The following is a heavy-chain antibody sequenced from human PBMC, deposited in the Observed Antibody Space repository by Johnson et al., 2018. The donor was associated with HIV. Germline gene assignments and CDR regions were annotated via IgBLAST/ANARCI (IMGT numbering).Heavy chain of an antibody. CDR1: GFTFSSYG. Sequence: VQLVESGGGVVQPGRSLRLSCAASGFTFSSYGMHWVRQAPGKGLEWVAVIWYDGSNKYFADSVKGRFTISRDNSKNTLYLQINSLRAEDTAVYYCARLRGAFDIWGQGTMVTVSS. CDR3: ARLRGAFDI. CDR2: IWYDGSNK. J-gene: IGHJ3*02. V-gene: IGHV3-30*19.